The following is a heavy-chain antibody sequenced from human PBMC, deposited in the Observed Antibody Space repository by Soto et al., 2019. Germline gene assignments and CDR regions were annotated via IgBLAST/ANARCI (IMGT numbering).Heavy chain of an antibody. CDR1: GYTFTSYG. V-gene: IGHV1-18*03. Sequence: QVQLVQSGAEVKTPGASVKVSCKASGYTFTSYGINWVRQAPGQGLEWMGWISTYNGNTNYAQRLQGRVTMTTATSPNTAYKELRSLRSDDMAVYYCARDTYGLFDSWGQGTLVTVSS. CDR3: ARDTYGLFDS. J-gene: IGHJ4*02. CDR2: ISTYNGNT. D-gene: IGHD3-10*01.